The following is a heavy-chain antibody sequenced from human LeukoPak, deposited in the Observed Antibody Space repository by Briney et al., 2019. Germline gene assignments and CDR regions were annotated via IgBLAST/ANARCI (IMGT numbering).Heavy chain of an antibody. CDR3: ARVQTTSVYYYGMDV. Sequence: GGSLRLSCAASGFTFSSYGMHWVRQAPGKGLEWVSVIYRGGSTYYADSVKGRFTISRDNSKNTLYLQMNSLRAEDTAVYYCARVQTTSVYYYGMDVWGQGTTVTVSS. CDR1: GFTFSSYG. CDR2: IYRGGST. V-gene: IGHV3-53*01. J-gene: IGHJ6*02. D-gene: IGHD4-17*01.